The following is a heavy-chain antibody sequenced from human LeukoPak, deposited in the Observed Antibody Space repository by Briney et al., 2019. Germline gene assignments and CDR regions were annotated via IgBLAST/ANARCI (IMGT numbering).Heavy chain of an antibody. CDR3: AGWFGELLYTY. D-gene: IGHD3-10*01. CDR1: GGSFSGYY. CDR2: INHGGST. Sequence: SETLSLTCAVYGGSFSGYYWSWIRQPPGKGLEWIGEINHGGSTNYNPSLKSRVTISVDTSKNQFSLKLSSVTAADTAVYYCAGWFGELLYTYWGQGTLVTVSS. J-gene: IGHJ4*02. V-gene: IGHV4-34*01.